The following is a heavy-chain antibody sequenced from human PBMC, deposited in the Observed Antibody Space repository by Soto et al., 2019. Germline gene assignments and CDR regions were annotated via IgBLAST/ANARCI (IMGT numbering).Heavy chain of an antibody. D-gene: IGHD3-9*01. CDR2: IYYSGST. CDR1: GGSISSGGYY. V-gene: IGHV4-31*03. J-gene: IGHJ5*02. CDR3: ARSEQLLRYFDSSTLTPRGINWFDP. Sequence: SETLSLTCTVSGGSISSGGYYWSRIRQHPGKGLEWIGYIYYSGSTYYNPSLKSRVTISVDTSKNQFSLKLSSVTAADTAVYYCARSEQLLRYFDSSTLTPRGINWFDPWGQGTLVTVSS.